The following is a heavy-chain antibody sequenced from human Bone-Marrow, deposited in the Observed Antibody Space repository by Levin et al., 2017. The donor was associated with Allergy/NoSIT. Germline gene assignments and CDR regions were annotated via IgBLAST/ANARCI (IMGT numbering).Heavy chain of an antibody. J-gene: IGHJ4*02. D-gene: IGHD3-10*01. CDR3: AKDIAYYYGSGTYTALNSEYYFDY. Sequence: SLKISCAASGFTFDDYAMHWVRQAPGKGLEWVSGISWNSGSIGYADSVKGRFTISRDNAKNSLYLQMNSLRAEDTALYYCAKDIAYYYGSGTYTALNSEYYFDYWGQGTLVTVSS. V-gene: IGHV3-9*01. CDR1: GFTFDDYA. CDR2: ISWNSGSI.